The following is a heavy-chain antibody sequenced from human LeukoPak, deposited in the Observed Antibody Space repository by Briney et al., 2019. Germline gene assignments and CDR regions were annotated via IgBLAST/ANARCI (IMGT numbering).Heavy chain of an antibody. CDR2: ISWDGGST. D-gene: IGHD3-16*01. J-gene: IGHJ4*02. CDR1: GFTFDDYT. V-gene: IGHV3-43*01. Sequence: GGSLRLSCAASGFTFDDYTMHWVRQAPGKGLEWVSLISWDGGSTYYADSVKGRFTISRDNSKNSLYLQMNSLRTDDTALYYCAKDQGGGNGYFDYWGQGTLVTVSS. CDR3: AKDQGGGNGYFDY.